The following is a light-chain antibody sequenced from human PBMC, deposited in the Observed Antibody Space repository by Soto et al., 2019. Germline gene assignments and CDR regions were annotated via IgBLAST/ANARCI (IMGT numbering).Light chain of an antibody. J-gene: IGLJ2*01. CDR3: LLSYSGADVI. Sequence: QAVVTQEPSLTVSPGETVTLTCGSSTGAVTSGHYPYWFQQKPGQAPRTLIYDTNSKHSWTPARFSGSLLGGKAALTLSGAQPEDEAEYYRLLSYSGADVIFGGGTKLTVL. V-gene: IGLV7-46*01. CDR2: DTN. CDR1: TGAVTSGHY.